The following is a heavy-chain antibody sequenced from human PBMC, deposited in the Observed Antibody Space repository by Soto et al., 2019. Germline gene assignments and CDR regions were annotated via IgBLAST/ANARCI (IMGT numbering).Heavy chain of an antibody. CDR3: ARLYDYIWGSYPLRDYYYMDV. Sequence: QVQLVQSGAEVKKPGASVKVSCKASGYTFTSYGISWVRQAPGQGLEWMGWISAYNGNTNYAQKLQGRVTMTTDTSTSTAYMELRSLRSDDTSVYYCARLYDYIWGSYPLRDYYYMDVWGKGTTVTVSS. J-gene: IGHJ6*03. CDR2: ISAYNGNT. V-gene: IGHV1-18*01. CDR1: GYTFTSYG. D-gene: IGHD3-16*01.